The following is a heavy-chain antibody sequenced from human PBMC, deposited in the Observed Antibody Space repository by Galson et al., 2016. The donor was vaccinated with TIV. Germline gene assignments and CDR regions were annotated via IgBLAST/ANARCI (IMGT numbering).Heavy chain of an antibody. CDR3: ASAPIRGVRGVILFDF. D-gene: IGHD3-10*01. CDR1: GDSISSGDYY. V-gene: IGHV4-30-4*01. CDR2: IHYSGTS. Sequence: TLSLTCSVSGDSISSGDYYWSWIRQPPGKGLEWIGCIHYSGTSDYKASLKSRLSMSLDKSKSHFSLKLNSVTAADTAVYYCASAPIRGVRGVILFDFWGQGALVTVSS. J-gene: IGHJ4*02.